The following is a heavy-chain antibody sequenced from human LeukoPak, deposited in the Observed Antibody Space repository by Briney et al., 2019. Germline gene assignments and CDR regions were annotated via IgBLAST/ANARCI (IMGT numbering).Heavy chain of an antibody. CDR1: GFTFNTYA. Sequence: GGSLRLSCVASGFTFNTYAMHWVRQAPGKGLEWVAFVSYDGNNKYYADSVRSRFSISRDNSKNTLSLQMYNLRPEDTALYYCARGQLLDIQVVPAANGLDVWNQETTVTVSS. CDR3: ARGQLLDIQVVPAANGLDV. D-gene: IGHD2-2*01. J-gene: IGHJ6*02. CDR2: VSYDGNNK. V-gene: IGHV3-30*14.